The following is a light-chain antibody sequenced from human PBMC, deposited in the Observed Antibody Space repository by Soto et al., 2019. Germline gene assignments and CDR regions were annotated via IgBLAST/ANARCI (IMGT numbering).Light chain of an antibody. CDR2: EVS. Sequence: QLVLTQPASVSGSPGQSIAISCTGTSSDVGNYNLVSWYQQHPGKAPKVMIYEVSKRPSGVSNRFSGSKSGNTASLTISGLQAEDEADYYCCSYAGSSTVYVFGTGTKLTVL. CDR3: CSYAGSSTVYV. CDR1: SSDVGNYNL. J-gene: IGLJ1*01. V-gene: IGLV2-23*02.